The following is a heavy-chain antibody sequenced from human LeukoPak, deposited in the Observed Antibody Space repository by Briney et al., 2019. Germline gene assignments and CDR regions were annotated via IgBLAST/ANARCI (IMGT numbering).Heavy chain of an antibody. J-gene: IGHJ5*02. V-gene: IGHV4-30-2*06. CDR3: ARAVSGLWFGELQHWGYNWFDP. D-gene: IGHD3-10*01. CDR2: IYHSGST. Sequence: SQTLSLTCAVSGGSISSGGYSWSWIRQSPGKGLEWIGYIYHSGSTYYNPSLKSRVTISVDRSKNQFSLKLSSVTAADTAVYYCARAVSGLWFGELQHWGYNWFDPWGQGTLVTVSS. CDR1: GGSISSGGYS.